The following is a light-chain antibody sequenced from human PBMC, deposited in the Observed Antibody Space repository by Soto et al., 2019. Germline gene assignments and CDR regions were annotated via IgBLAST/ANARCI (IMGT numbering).Light chain of an antibody. Sequence: EIVLTQSPGTLSLSPGERATLSCRASQSIRVTYLAWYQQQPVRAPRILIYGASNRATGIPDRFSGSGSGTDFTLTISRLEPEDFAVYYCQHYGISPPWTFGQGTKVDI. V-gene: IGKV3-20*01. J-gene: IGKJ1*01. CDR3: QHYGISPPWT. CDR2: GAS. CDR1: QSIRVTY.